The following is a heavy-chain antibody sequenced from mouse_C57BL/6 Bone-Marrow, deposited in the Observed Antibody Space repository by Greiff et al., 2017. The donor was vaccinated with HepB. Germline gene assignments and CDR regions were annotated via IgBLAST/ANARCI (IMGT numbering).Heavy chain of an antibody. Sequence: VQLKQSGPELVKPGDSVKISCKASGYSFTGYFMNWVMQSHGKSLEWIGRINPYNGDTFYNQKFKGKATLTVDKSSSTAHMELRSLTSEDSAVYYCAATTVVATNFDYWGQGTTLTVSS. D-gene: IGHD1-1*01. CDR2: INPYNGDT. V-gene: IGHV1-20*01. J-gene: IGHJ2*01. CDR3: AATTVVATNFDY. CDR1: GYSFTGYF.